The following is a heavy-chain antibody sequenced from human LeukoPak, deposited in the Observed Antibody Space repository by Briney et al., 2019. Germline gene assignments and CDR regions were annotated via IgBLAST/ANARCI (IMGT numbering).Heavy chain of an antibody. V-gene: IGHV3-53*01. Sequence: GGSLRLSCAASGFTVSSNYMSWVRQAPGKGLECVSLIYSGVNTYYADSVKGRFTISRDNSKNTVHLQMKSLRAEDTAVYYCAREWELLPGYFDYWGQGTLVTVSS. CDR2: IYSGVNT. CDR3: AREWELLPGYFDY. CDR1: GFTVSSNY. D-gene: IGHD1-26*01. J-gene: IGHJ4*02.